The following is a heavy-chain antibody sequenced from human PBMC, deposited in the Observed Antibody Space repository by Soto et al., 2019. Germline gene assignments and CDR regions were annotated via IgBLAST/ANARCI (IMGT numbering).Heavy chain of an antibody. Sequence: PSETLSLTCAVYGGSFSGYYWSWIRQPPGKGLEWIGEINHSGSTNYNPSLKSRVTISVDTSKNQFSLKLSSVTAADTAVCYCARAFDILTRYYFDYWGQGTLVTVSS. D-gene: IGHD3-9*01. J-gene: IGHJ4*02. V-gene: IGHV4-34*01. CDR3: ARAFDILTRYYFDY. CDR1: GGSFSGYY. CDR2: INHSGST.